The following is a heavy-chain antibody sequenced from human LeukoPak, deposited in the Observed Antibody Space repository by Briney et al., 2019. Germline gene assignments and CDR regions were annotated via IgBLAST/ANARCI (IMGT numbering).Heavy chain of an antibody. D-gene: IGHD2-15*01. CDR1: GFTFRNYW. J-gene: IGHJ4*02. V-gene: IGHV3-7*01. CDR3: ERDGGLNTTFDY. CDR2: TKPDGSAE. Sequence: GGSLRLSCAASGFTFRNYWMGWVRQAPGKGLEWVANTKPDGSAEYYAASVRGRFTTSRDNANNFLYLQMNRLRAEDTAVYYCERDGGLNTTFDYWGQGTLVTVSS.